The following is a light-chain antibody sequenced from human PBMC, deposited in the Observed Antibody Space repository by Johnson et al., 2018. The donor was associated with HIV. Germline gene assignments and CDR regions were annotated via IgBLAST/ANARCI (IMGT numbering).Light chain of an antibody. J-gene: IGLJ1*01. CDR2: ENN. CDR3: GTWDTSLSAHYV. Sequence: QSVLTQPPSVSAAPGQKVTISCSGISSNIGNNYVSWYQQLPGTAPKLLIYENNKRPSGIPDRFSGSKSGTSATLGITGVQTGDEADYFCGTWDTSLSAHYVFGTGTKVTVL. V-gene: IGLV1-51*02. CDR1: SSNIGNNY.